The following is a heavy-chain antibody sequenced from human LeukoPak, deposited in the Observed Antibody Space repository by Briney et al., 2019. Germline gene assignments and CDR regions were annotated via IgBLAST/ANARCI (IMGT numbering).Heavy chain of an antibody. CDR2: ISGSSSYI. V-gene: IGHV3-21*01. CDR1: GFTFSSYS. Sequence: PGGSLRLSCAASGFTFSSYSMNWVRQAPGKGLEWVSSISGSSSYIYYADSVKGRFTISRDNAKNSLYLHMNSLRAEDTAVYYCARVSGSGSYYSDYWGRGTLVTVSS. D-gene: IGHD3-10*01. CDR3: ARVSGSGSYYSDY. J-gene: IGHJ4*02.